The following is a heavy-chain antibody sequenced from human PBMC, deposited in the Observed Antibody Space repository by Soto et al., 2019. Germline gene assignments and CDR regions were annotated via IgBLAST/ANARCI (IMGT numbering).Heavy chain of an antibody. CDR1: GGSFSGYY. Sequence: QVQLQQWGAGLLKPSETLSLTCAVYGGSFSGYYWSWIRQPPGKGLEWIGEINHSGSTNYNPYLKSRVNISVDTSKNQFSLKLSSVTAADTAVYYCARSRAIRAYYDMDVWRQGTTVTVSS. V-gene: IGHV4-34*01. CDR2: INHSGST. J-gene: IGHJ6*01. CDR3: ARSRAIRAYYDMDV.